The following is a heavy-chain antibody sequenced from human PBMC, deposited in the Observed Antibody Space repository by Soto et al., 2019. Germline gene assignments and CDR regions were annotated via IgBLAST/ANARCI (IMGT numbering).Heavy chain of an antibody. Sequence: GGSLRLSFAASGFTFSSYWMSWVRQAPGKGLEWVANIKQDGSEKYYVDSVKGRFTISRDNAKNSLYLQMNSLRAEDTAVYYCARSWRNGVTDIYYYYYYGMDVWGQGTTVTVSS. V-gene: IGHV3-7*01. CDR3: ARSWRNGVTDIYYYYYYGMDV. CDR1: GFTFSSYW. D-gene: IGHD2-21*02. CDR2: IKQDGSEK. J-gene: IGHJ6*02.